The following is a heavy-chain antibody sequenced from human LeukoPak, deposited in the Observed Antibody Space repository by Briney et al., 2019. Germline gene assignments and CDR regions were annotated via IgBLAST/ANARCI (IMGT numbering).Heavy chain of an antibody. D-gene: IGHD5-24*01. J-gene: IGHJ4*02. CDR3: AREVEGPDY. CDR2: ISYDGSNK. V-gene: IGHV3-30-3*01. CDR1: GFTFSSYA. Sequence: GGSLRLSCAASGFTFSSYAMHWVRQAPGKGLEWVALISYDGSNKYYADSVKGRFTISRDNSKNTLYLQMNSLRVEDTAVYYCAREVEGPDYWGQGTLVTVSS.